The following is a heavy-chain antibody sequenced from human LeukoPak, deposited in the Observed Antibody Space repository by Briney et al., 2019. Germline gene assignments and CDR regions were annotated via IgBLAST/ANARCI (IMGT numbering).Heavy chain of an antibody. Sequence: APVKVSCKASGYTFTSYAMHWVRQAPGQRLEWMGWINAGNGNTKYSQKFQGRVTITRDTSASTAYMELSSLRSDDTAVYYCARDARRYDSSGFTFDYWGQGTLVTVSS. CDR1: GYTFTSYA. J-gene: IGHJ4*02. D-gene: IGHD3-22*01. CDR3: ARDARRYDSSGFTFDY. V-gene: IGHV1-3*01. CDR2: INAGNGNT.